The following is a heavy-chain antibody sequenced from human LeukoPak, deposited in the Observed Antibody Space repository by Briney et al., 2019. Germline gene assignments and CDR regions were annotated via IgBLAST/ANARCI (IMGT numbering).Heavy chain of an antibody. CDR1: SGSISSGAYY. CDR2: NHYSGKT. Sequence: SETLSLTCTVSSGSISSGAYYWGWIRQPPGKGLGWIGTNHYSGKTYYNPSLKSRITISIDTSKKQFALKLSSVTAADTAVYYCARDYGDHRVDYWGQGTLVTVSS. CDR3: ARDYGDHRVDY. V-gene: IGHV4-39*06. J-gene: IGHJ4*02. D-gene: IGHD4-17*01.